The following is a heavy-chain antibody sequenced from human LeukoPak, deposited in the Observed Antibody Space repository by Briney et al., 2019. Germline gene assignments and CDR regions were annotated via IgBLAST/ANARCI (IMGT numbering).Heavy chain of an antibody. CDR1: GGSISSYY. V-gene: IGHV4-59*01. CDR3: ARGLLLSYFDY. D-gene: IGHD2-15*01. J-gene: IGHJ4*02. Sequence: SETLSLTCTVSGGSISSYYWSWIRQPPGKGLEWIGYIYHSGSTNYNPSLKSRVTISVDTSKNQFSLKLSSVTAADTAVYYCARGLLLSYFDYWGQGTLVTVSS. CDR2: IYHSGST.